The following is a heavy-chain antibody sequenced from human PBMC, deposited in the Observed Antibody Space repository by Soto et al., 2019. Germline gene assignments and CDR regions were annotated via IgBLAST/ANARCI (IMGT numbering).Heavy chain of an antibody. V-gene: IGHV3-30*18. CDR2: ISYDGSNK. J-gene: IGHJ5*02. CDR3: AKGPHWFDP. CDR1: GFTFSSYG. Sequence: QVQLVESGGGVVQPGRSLRLSCAASGFTFSSYGMHWVRQAPGKGLEWVAVISYDGSNKYYADSVKGRFTISRDNSKNTLYLQMNSLRAEDTAVYYCAKGPHWFDPWGQVTLVTVSS.